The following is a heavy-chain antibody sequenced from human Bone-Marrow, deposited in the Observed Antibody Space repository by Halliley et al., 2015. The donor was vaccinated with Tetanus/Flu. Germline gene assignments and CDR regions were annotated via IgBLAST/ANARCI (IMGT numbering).Heavy chain of an antibody. CDR2: IRSKAHGGTT. CDR3: APPDFDY. Sequence: EWVAFIRSKAHGGTTEYAASVKGRFTISRDDSKSSAYLQMNSLKIEDTAVYFCAPPDFDYWGQGTLVTVSS. J-gene: IGHJ4*02. V-gene: IGHV3-49*02.